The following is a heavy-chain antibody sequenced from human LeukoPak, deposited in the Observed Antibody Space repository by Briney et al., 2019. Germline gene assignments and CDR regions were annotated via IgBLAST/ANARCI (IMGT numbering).Heavy chain of an antibody. Sequence: TGGSLRLSCAASGFTFTSYAMNWVRQAPGKGLEWVSSISGSGGATYNADSVKGRFTIPRDNSKNTLYLQMNNLRAEDTAVYYCAKGDLGFGRFYFDYWGHGNLVTVSP. CDR1: GFTFTSYA. J-gene: IGHJ4*01. V-gene: IGHV3-23*01. CDR3: AKGDLGFGRFYFDY. CDR2: ISGSGGAT. D-gene: IGHD3-16*01.